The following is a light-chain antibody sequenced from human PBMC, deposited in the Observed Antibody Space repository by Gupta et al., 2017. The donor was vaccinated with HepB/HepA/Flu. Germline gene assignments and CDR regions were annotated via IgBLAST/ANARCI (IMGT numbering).Light chain of an antibody. CDR3: SSFTGRSTLVV. CDR2: DVP. J-gene: IGLJ2*01. CDR1: SSAVGGYNY. V-gene: IGLV2-14*03. Sequence: QSALTQPASVSGSPGQSSTIPCTGTSSAVGGYNYVSCYQQHPGKAPKLMIYDVPNRPSGVSNRFSGAKSGNTASLTISGLQSEYEADYYCSSFTGRSTLVVCGGGTKLTVL.